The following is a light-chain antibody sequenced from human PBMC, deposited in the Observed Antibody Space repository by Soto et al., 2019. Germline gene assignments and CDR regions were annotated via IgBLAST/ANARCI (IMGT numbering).Light chain of an antibody. CDR1: QSISSW. CDR3: QQYNSYS. J-gene: IGKJ4*01. V-gene: IGKV1-5*03. CDR2: KAS. Sequence: DIQMTQSPSTLSASVGDRDTITCRASQSISSWLAWYQQKPGKAPKLLIYKASSLESGVPSRFSGSGSGTEFTLTISSLQPDDFATYYCQQYNSYSFGGGTKVEIK.